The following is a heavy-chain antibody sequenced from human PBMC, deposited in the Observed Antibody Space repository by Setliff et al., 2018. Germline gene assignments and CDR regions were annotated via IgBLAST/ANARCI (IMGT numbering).Heavy chain of an antibody. CDR3: VRVEAGYCSSTSCYVVGAFDI. D-gene: IGHD2-2*03. CDR2: IYASGST. Sequence: SETLSLTCTVSDGSISTYYWSWIRQPPGKGLEWIGHIYASGSTNYNPSLKSRGTISVDTSRNQFSLKLSSVTAADTAVYYCVRVEAGYCSSTSCYVVGAFDIWGQGTMVTVSS. V-gene: IGHV4-4*08. J-gene: IGHJ3*02. CDR1: DGSISTYY.